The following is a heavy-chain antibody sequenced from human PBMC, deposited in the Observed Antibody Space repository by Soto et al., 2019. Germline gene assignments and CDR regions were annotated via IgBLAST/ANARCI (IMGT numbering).Heavy chain of an antibody. J-gene: IGHJ5*02. CDR2: IWSAGLT. Sequence: WWSLRLSCSASVFTVSSKYMNWVRQAPGKGLEWVSIIWSAGLTYYADSVRGRFTISRDISKNILFLQMNNLRAEDSAIYYCARELPPDLWGQGTLVTVSS. CDR1: VFTVSSKY. D-gene: IGHD2-15*01. V-gene: IGHV3-53*01. CDR3: ARELPPDL.